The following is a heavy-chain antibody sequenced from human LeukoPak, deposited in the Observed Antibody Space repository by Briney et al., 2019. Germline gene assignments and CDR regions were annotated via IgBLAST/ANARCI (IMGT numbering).Heavy chain of an antibody. V-gene: IGHV3-23*01. Sequence: GGPLSLSCQASGFPLSDYAMTWVPQAPGRGLGWVSTISGSGGNTYYAGSVKGRFTISRDNSKNTLYLQMNSLRAEDTAVYYCAKLHNLNSDYWGQGTLVTVSS. D-gene: IGHD1-14*01. J-gene: IGHJ4*02. CDR3: AKLHNLNSDY. CDR2: ISGSGGNT. CDR1: GFPLSDYA.